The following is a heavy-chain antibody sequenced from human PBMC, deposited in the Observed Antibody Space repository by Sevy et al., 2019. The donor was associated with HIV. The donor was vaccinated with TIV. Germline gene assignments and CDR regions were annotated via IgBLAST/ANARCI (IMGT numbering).Heavy chain of an antibody. CDR1: GGSISSGSYY. D-gene: IGHD1-26*01. J-gene: IGHJ4*02. CDR2: IHYSGRT. Sequence: SETLSLTWTVSGGSISSGSYYWSWIRQSPGKGLEWIGYIHYSGRTNYNPSLKSRVTISVDTSKNQFSLKLSSVTAADTAVYYCARDSGRYPYYFDYWGQGTLVTVSS. CDR3: ARDSGRYPYYFDY. V-gene: IGHV4-61*01.